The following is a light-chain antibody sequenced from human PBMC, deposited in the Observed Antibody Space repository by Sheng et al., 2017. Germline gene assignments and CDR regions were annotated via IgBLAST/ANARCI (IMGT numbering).Light chain of an antibody. Sequence: QSVLTQPPSVSGAPRQRVTISCAGSTSNIGHNAVHWFQQLPGKAPKLLVFQNGLLPSGVSDRFSGSKSGTSASLAISGLQSEDEADYYCVTWDDNLNGHVFGGGTKLTVL. J-gene: IGLJ3*02. CDR1: TSNIGHNA. V-gene: IGLV1-36*01. CDR2: QNG. CDR3: VTWDDNLNGHV.